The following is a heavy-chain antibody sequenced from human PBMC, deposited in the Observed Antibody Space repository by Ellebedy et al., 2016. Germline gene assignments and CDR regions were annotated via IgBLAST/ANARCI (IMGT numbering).Heavy chain of an antibody. D-gene: IGHD3-16*02. V-gene: IGHV4-31*03. CDR3: ARTAGYTPLNVFNI. CDR1: GGSISGGGHY. J-gene: IGHJ3*02. CDR2: SYDNGAA. Sequence: SETLSLTXTVSGGSISGGGHYWSWLRQHPGKGLEWIGYSYDNGAAFYNPSLRSRVSTSVDTSTNQFSLNLTSVTAADTAVYFCARTAGYTPLNVFNIWGQGTLVTVSS.